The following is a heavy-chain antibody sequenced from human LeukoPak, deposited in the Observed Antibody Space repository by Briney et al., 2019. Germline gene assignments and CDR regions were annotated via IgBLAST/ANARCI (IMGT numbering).Heavy chain of an antibody. V-gene: IGHV3-21*01. CDR1: GFTFSSYS. D-gene: IGHD3-10*01. CDR3: ARDAIGEVGYFDY. J-gene: IGHJ4*02. Sequence: GGSLRLSCAASGFTFSSYSMNWVRQAPGKGLEWVSSISSSSSYIYYADSVKGRFTISRDNAKNSLYLQMNSLRAEDTAVYYCARDAIGEVGYFDYWGQGTLVTVSS. CDR2: ISSSSSYI.